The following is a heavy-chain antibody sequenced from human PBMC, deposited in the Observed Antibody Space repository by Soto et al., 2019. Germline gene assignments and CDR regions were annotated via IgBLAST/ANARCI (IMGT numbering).Heavy chain of an antibody. V-gene: IGHV4-31*03. D-gene: IGHD3-10*01. J-gene: IGHJ5*02. CDR1: GGSISSGGYY. CDR2: SDYSGST. CDR3: ARDTSMVRGVILGFDP. Sequence: QVQLQESGPGLVKPSQTLSLTCTVSGGSISSGGYYWSWIRQHPGKGLEWIGYSDYSGSTDYNPCLKGRATIAVDTSKNQFSPTLSSVTAADTAVYYGARDTSMVRGVILGFDPWGQGTLVTVSS.